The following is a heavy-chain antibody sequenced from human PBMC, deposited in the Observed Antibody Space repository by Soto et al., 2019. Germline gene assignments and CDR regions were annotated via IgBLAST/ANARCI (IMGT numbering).Heavy chain of an antibody. J-gene: IGHJ6*04. CDR3: AVGGPHSSSGGMDV. Sequence: QVHLVQSGAEVKKPGSSVKVSCKASGGTFSSYAISWVRQAPGQALEWMGGIIPIFGTENYPQKFQGRVTITADKSTSTAYMELSSLSSKVRAVYYCAVGGPHSSSGGMDVWGEGTTVTVTS. CDR2: IIPIFGTE. D-gene: IGHD6-6*01. V-gene: IGHV1-69*06. CDR1: GGTFSSYA.